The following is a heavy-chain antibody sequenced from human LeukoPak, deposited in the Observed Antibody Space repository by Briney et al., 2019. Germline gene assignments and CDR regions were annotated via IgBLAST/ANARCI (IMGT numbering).Heavy chain of an antibody. CDR3: AKNGDRGAYCSGGSCYPYYYYYMDV. CDR2: ITGSGDNT. J-gene: IGHJ6*03. Sequence: GGSLRLSCAASGFTFSSYVMSWVRQAPGKGLEWVSAITGSGDNTYYADSVKGRFTISRDNSKNTLYLQMNSLRAEDTAVYYCAKNGDRGAYCSGGSCYPYYYYYMDVWGKGTTVTISS. D-gene: IGHD2-15*01. V-gene: IGHV3-23*01. CDR1: GFTFSSYV.